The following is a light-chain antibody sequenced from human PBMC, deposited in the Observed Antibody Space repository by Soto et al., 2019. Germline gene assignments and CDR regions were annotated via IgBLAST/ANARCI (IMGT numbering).Light chain of an antibody. V-gene: IGKV2-28*01. Sequence: DIVMTQSPLSLPVTPGEPASISWRSGQSLLHSNGYNYLDWYLQKPGQSPQLLIYLGSNRASGVPDRFSGSGSGTDFTLKISRVEAEDVGVYYCMQALQTAWTFGQGTKVDI. CDR1: QSLLHSNGYNY. J-gene: IGKJ1*01. CDR3: MQALQTAWT. CDR2: LGS.